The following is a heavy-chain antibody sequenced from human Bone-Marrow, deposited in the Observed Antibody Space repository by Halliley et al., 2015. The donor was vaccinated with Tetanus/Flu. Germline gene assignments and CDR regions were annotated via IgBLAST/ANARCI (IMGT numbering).Heavy chain of an antibody. D-gene: IGHD2-15*01. CDR3: AREDCSAGSCTLDI. J-gene: IGHJ4*02. V-gene: IGHV4-59*01. CDR2: ISYSGNT. Sequence: WIGDISYSGNTNYNLSLKSRVSISTDMAKNQLSLKLIAVTAADTAVYFCAREDCSAGSCTLDIWSQGTLVTVSS.